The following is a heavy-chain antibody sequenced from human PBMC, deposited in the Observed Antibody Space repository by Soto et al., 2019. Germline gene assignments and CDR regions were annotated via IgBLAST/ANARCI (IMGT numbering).Heavy chain of an antibody. Sequence: PSETMSLTCTVSGGSIGTYYWSWIRQPPGKGLEWIGYISYSGSTNYNPSLKSRVTISVDTSKNQFSLKLSSVTAADTAVYYCARGIEGWYQGRYYYGMDFWGQGTTVTVSS. D-gene: IGHD6-19*01. J-gene: IGHJ6*02. CDR3: ARGIEGWYQGRYYYGMDF. CDR2: ISYSGST. V-gene: IGHV4-59*01. CDR1: GGSIGTYY.